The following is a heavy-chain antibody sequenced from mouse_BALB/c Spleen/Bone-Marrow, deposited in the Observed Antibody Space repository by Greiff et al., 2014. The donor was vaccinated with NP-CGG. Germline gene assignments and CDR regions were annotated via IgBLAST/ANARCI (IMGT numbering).Heavy chain of an antibody. J-gene: IGHJ4*01. Sequence: VQLQQSGPDLVKPSQPLSLTCTVTGYSITSYYSWHWIRQFPGNKLEWMGYIHYSGITVYNPSLKSRISITRDTSNNQFFLQLNSVTTEDTATYYCARFAGTPYTMDYWGQGTSVTVSS. V-gene: IGHV3-1*02. D-gene: IGHD4-1*01. CDR2: IHYSGIT. CDR3: ARFAGTPYTMDY. CDR1: GYSITSYYS.